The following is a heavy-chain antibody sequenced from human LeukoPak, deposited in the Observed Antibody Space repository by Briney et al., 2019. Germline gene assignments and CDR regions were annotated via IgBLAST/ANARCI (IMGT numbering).Heavy chain of an antibody. CDR1: GFTVSSSY. CDR2: ISSSSIYT. Sequence: PGESLRLSCAASGFTVSSSYMSWIRQAPGKGLEWVSYISSSSIYTNYADSVKGRFTISRDNAKNSLYLQMNSLRAEDTAVYYCARDREYYFDYWGQGTLVTVSS. CDR3: ARDREYYFDY. J-gene: IGHJ4*02. V-gene: IGHV3-11*06.